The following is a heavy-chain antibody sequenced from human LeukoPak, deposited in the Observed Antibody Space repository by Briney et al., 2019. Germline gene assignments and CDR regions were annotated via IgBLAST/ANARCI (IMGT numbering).Heavy chain of an antibody. CDR2: IYYSGST. D-gene: IGHD2-21*01. Sequence: PSETLSLTCTVSGGSISSGNYYWSWIRQPPGKGLEWIGYIYYSGSTYYNPSLKSRVTISVDTSKNQFSLKLSSVTAADTAVYYCAGALLWWSNAFDIWGQGTMVTVSS. CDR3: AGALLWWSNAFDI. J-gene: IGHJ3*02. CDR1: GGSISSGNYY. V-gene: IGHV4-30-4*08.